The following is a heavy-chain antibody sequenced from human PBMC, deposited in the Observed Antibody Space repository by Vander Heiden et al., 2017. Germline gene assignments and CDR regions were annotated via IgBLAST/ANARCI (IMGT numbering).Heavy chain of an antibody. Sequence: QLQLQESGPGLVKPSETLSLTCTVSGGSIRISSYYWGWIRQPPGKGLEWIGSIYYSGSTYYNPSLKSRVTISVDTSKNQFSLKLSSVTAADTAVYYCARHSPHYDFWSGYYTDAFDIWGQGTMVTVSS. V-gene: IGHV4-39*01. D-gene: IGHD3-3*01. CDR1: GGSIRISSYY. CDR2: IYYSGST. J-gene: IGHJ3*02. CDR3: ARHSPHYDFWSGYYTDAFDI.